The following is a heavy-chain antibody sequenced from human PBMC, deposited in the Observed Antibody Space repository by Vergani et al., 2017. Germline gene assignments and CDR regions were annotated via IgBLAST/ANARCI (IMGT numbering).Heavy chain of an antibody. CDR3: ARVGVVPAAIHYYYYYYMDG. D-gene: IGHD2-2*01. CDR2: IYYSGST. V-gene: IGHV4-59*01. CDR1: GGSISSYY. Sequence: QVQLQESAPGLVKPSETLSLTCTVSGGSISSYYWSWFRQPPGKGLEWIGYIYYSGSTNYNPSLKSRVTISVDTSKNQFSLKLSSVTAADTAVYYCARVGVVPAAIHYYYYYYMDGWGKGTTVTVSS. J-gene: IGHJ6*03.